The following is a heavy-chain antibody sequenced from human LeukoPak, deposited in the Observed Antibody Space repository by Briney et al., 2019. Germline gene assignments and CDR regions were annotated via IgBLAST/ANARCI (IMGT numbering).Heavy chain of an antibody. D-gene: IGHD3-16*02. CDR1: GFTLSNAW. V-gene: IGHV3-23*01. CDR3: AFDPYHYDYVWGSYRHPAKNWFDP. J-gene: IGHJ5*02. CDR2: ISGSGGST. Sequence: PGGSLRLSCAASGFTLSNAWMNWVRQAPGKGLEWVSAISGSGGSTYYADSVKGRFTISRDNSKNTLYLQMNSLRAEDTAVYYCAFDPYHYDYVWGSYRHPAKNWFDPWGQGTLVTVSS.